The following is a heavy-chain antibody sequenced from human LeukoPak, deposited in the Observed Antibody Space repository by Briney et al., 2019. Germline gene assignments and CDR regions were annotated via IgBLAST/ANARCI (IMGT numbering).Heavy chain of an antibody. CDR2: IYYSGST. CDR1: GGSISSYY. D-gene: IGHD6-13*01. Sequence: SETLSLTCTVSGGSISSYYWSWIRQPPGKGLDWIGYIYYSGSTNYNPSLNSRATISVDTSKNQFSLKLSSVTAADTAVYYCARSFSSSWIRFDFWGRGTLVTVSS. J-gene: IGHJ4*02. CDR3: ARSFSSSWIRFDF. V-gene: IGHV4-59*01.